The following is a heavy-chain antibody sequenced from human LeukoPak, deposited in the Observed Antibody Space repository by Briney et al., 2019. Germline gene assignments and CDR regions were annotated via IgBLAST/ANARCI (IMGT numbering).Heavy chain of an antibody. CDR3: ARGGVATNVKN. D-gene: IGHD5-12*01. J-gene: IGHJ4*02. CDR1: GGSISKYY. V-gene: IGHV4-4*07. Sequence: SETLSLTCTVSGGSISKYYWSWIRQPAGKGLEWIGRIYSTGSTNYNPSLKSRVTMSLDTSKNQFSLSLSSVAAGATAVYYCARGGVATNVKNWGQGTLVTVYS. CDR2: IYSTGST.